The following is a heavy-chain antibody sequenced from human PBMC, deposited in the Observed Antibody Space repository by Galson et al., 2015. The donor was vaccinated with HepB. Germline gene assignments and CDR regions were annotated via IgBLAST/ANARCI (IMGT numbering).Heavy chain of an antibody. Sequence: SEPLSLTCDVSGGSFGSINWWTWVRQPPGKGLEWIGEIYNSAMIHYNPSLRSRVAMSVDMSNSQFSLKMRSVTAADTAVYYCARVDGPGSFFDHWGQGTLVTVSS. D-gene: IGHD3-10*01. V-gene: IGHV4-4*02. CDR2: IYNSAMI. J-gene: IGHJ4*02. CDR1: GGSFGSINW. CDR3: ARVDGPGSFFDH.